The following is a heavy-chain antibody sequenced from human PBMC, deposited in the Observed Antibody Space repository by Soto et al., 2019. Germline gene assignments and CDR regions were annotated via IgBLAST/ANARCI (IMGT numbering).Heavy chain of an antibody. V-gene: IGHV4-31*03. D-gene: IGHD3-10*01. CDR1: GGSISSGGYY. CDR3: ARDRGEGIDY. CDR2: IYYSGST. J-gene: IGHJ4*02. Sequence: TLSLTCTVSGGSISSGGYYWSWIRQHPGKGLEWIGYIYYSGSTYYNPSLKSRVTISVDTSKNQFSLKLSSVTAADTAVYYCARDRGEGIDYWGQGTLVTVSS.